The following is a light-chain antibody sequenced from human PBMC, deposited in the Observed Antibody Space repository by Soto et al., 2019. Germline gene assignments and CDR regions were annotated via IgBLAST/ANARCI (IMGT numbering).Light chain of an antibody. CDR1: QSVFSY. CDR2: DAS. Sequence: EIVLTQSPATLSLSPGERATLSCRASQSVFSYLAWYQHKPGQAPRLLIYDASNRATGIPARFSGSGSGADFTLTITSLEPEDLALYYCQQRSNWPLTFGVGAKVEIK. CDR3: QQRSNWPLT. J-gene: IGKJ4*01. V-gene: IGKV3-11*01.